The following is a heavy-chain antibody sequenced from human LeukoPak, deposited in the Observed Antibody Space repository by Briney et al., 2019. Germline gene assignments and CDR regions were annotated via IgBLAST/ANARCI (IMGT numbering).Heavy chain of an antibody. CDR2: ISSSTSYI. J-gene: IGHJ4*02. V-gene: IGHV3-21*01. D-gene: IGHD1-26*01. CDR3: ARDLAGASDY. CDR1: GFTFSSYS. Sequence: GGSLRLSCAASGFTFSSYSMNWIRQAPGKGLEWVSSISSSTSYIYYADSVKGRFTISKDNAKNSLYLQMNSLRAEDTAVYYCARDLAGASDYWGQGTLVTVSS.